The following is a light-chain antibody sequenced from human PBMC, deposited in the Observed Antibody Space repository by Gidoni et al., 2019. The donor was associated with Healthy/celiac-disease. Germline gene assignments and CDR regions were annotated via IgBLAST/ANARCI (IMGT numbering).Light chain of an antibody. CDR1: QGISSY. CDR2: AAS. J-gene: IGKJ5*01. Sequence: IQLTQSPSFLSASVGDRVTITCRTSQGISSYLAWYQQKPGKAPKLLIYAASNLQSGVPSRFSGSGSGTEFTLTISSLQPEDFATYYCQQLNSYPWITFGQGTRLEIK. CDR3: QQLNSYPWIT. V-gene: IGKV1-9*01.